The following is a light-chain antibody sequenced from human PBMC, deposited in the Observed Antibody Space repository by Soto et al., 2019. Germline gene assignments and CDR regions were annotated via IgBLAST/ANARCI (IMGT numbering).Light chain of an antibody. Sequence: DIQMTQSPSSLSAYVGDRVTITCRASQSISNRLNWYQQQPGKAPNLLIYTASNLESGVPSRFSGSGSGTDFTLTINSLQPEDFATYYCQQSYTTPITFGPGTKVDIK. J-gene: IGKJ3*01. CDR1: QSISNR. V-gene: IGKV1-39*01. CDR2: TAS. CDR3: QQSYTTPIT.